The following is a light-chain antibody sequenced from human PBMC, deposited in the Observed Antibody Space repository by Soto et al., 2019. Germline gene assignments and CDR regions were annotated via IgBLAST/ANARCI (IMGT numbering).Light chain of an antibody. CDR2: DAS. J-gene: IGKJ5*01. CDR1: QNVSSN. Sequence: EIVLTQSPGTLSLSPGERATLSCRASQNVSSNLLVWYQQHPGQAPRLLIHDASHRAAGIPARFSGSGFGTDFTLTISSLEPEDAAVYYCQQRSNWPPITFGQGTRLEI. V-gene: IGKV3-11*01. CDR3: QQRSNWPPIT.